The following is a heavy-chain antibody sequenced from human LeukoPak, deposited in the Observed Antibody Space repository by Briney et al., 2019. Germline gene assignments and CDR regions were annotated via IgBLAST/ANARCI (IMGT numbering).Heavy chain of an antibody. CDR1: GGSIISHY. V-gene: IGHV4-59*08. D-gene: IGHD3-10*01. CDR2: IYYSDST. J-gene: IGHJ2*01. CDR3: ARHSYGSYWYFDL. Sequence: SETLSLNCTVSGGSIISHYLSWLRQPPGKGLECIGYIYYSDSTNYNPSLKSRVTISVDTSKNQFSLKMSSVTAAYTAVYYCARHSYGSYWYFDLWGRGTLITVSS.